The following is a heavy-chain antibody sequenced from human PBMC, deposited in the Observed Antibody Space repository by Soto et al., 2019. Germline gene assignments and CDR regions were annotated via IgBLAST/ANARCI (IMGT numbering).Heavy chain of an antibody. D-gene: IGHD3-16*02. CDR1: GYTFTSYA. Sequence: QVPLVQSGAEVKKPGASVKVSCKASGYTFTSYAMHWVRQAPGQRLEWMGWINAGNGNTKYSQKFQGRVTITRDTSASTAYMELSSLRSEDTAVYYCALGGTGDYIWGSYRSTGRGFDPWGQGTLVTVSS. V-gene: IGHV1-3*01. CDR3: ALGGTGDYIWGSYRSTGRGFDP. J-gene: IGHJ5*02. CDR2: INAGNGNT.